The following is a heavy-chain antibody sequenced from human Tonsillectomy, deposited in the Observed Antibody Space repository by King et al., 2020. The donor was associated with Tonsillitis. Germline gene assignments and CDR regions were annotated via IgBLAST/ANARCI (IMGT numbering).Heavy chain of an antibody. V-gene: IGHV1-3*01. CDR3: ARDQTAYDILTGYYYYYYMDV. D-gene: IGHD3-9*01. CDR2: INAGNGNT. Sequence: QLVQSGAEVKKPGASVKVSCKASGYTFTSYAMHWVRQAPGQRLEWMGWINAGNGNTKYSQKFQGRVTITRDTSASTAYMELSSLRSEDTAVYYCARDQTAYDILTGYYYYYYMDVWGKGTTVTVSS. CDR1: GYTFTSYA. J-gene: IGHJ6*03.